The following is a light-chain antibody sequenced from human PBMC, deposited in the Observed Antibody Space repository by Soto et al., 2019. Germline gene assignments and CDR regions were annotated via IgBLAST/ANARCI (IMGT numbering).Light chain of an antibody. CDR1: QSVSNY. CDR2: EAS. Sequence: EIVLTQSPATLSLSPGERAALSCRASQSVSNYLAWYQQKPGQAPRLLIYEASNRATGIPARFRGSVSGTDFTLTISSLEPEDFAVYFCQQSFNWPPLFGPGTRVDIK. J-gene: IGKJ3*01. V-gene: IGKV3-11*01. CDR3: QQSFNWPPL.